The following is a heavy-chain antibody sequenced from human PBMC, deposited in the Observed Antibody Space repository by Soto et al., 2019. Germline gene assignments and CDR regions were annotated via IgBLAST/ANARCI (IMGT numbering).Heavy chain of an antibody. Sequence: SETLSLTCTVSGGSISDFYWSWIRQPPGKGLEWIGYIYYSGSTNYNSSLKSRVTISVDTSKNQLSLKLSSVTAADMAVYYCARATYYYDSSGYYGYYFDYWGQGTLVTVSS. CDR2: IYYSGST. J-gene: IGHJ4*02. V-gene: IGHV4-59*01. D-gene: IGHD3-22*01. CDR3: ARATYYYDSSGYYGYYFDY. CDR1: GGSISDFY.